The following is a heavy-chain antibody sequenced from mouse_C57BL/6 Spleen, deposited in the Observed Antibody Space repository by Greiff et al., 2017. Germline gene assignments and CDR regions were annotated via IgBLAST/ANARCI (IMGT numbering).Heavy chain of an antibody. Sequence: QVQLQQSGPELVKPGASVKLSCKASGYTFTSYVINWVKLRHGKGLDWIGWIYPRDGSTKYNEQFKGKATLTVDTSSSTPYMERHSLTSEDAAVDFCAMGLLRFDYWGQGTTLTVSS. D-gene: IGHD2-3*01. CDR2: IYPRDGST. CDR3: AMGLLRFDY. J-gene: IGHJ2*01. CDR1: GYTFTSYV. V-gene: IGHV1-85*01.